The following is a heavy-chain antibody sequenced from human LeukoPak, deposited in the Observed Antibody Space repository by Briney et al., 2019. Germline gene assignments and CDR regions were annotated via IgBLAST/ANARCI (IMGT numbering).Heavy chain of an antibody. J-gene: IGHJ4*02. CDR2: ISWNSGSV. CDR3: AKSLGASSSWYAIDY. V-gene: IGHV3-9*01. Sequence: GGSLRLSCAASGFTFDDFAMSWVRQAPGKGLEWVSGISWNSGSVGYADSVKGRFTISRDNAKNSLYLQMNSLRAEDTALYYCAKSLGASSSWYAIDYWGQGTLVTVSS. CDR1: GFTFDDFA. D-gene: IGHD6-13*01.